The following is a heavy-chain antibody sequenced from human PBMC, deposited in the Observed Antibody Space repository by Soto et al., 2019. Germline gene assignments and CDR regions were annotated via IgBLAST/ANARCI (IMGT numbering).Heavy chain of an antibody. V-gene: IGHV3-30*18. D-gene: IGHD1-7*01. Sequence: GGSLRLSCAASGFTFSSYGMHWVRQAPGKGLEWVAVISYDGSNKYYADSVKGRFTISRDNSKNTLYLQMNSLRAEDTAVYYCAKDMWHGYNWNYGGPEVDYWGQGTLVTVSS. J-gene: IGHJ4*02. CDR3: AKDMWHGYNWNYGGPEVDY. CDR2: ISYDGSNK. CDR1: GFTFSSYG.